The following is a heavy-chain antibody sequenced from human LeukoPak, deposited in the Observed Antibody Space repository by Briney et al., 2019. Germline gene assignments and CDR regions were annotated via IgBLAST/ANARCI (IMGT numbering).Heavy chain of an antibody. CDR1: GGSISSYY. CDR2: IYYSGST. J-gene: IGHJ6*02. Sequence: SETLSLTCTVSGGSISSYYWSWIRQPPGKGLEWIGYIYYSGSTNYNPSLKSRVTISVDTSKNQFSLKLSSVTAADTAVYYCAREYSYGSYYYGMDVWGPGTTVTVSS. CDR3: AREYSYGSYYYGMDV. V-gene: IGHV4-59*01. D-gene: IGHD5-18*01.